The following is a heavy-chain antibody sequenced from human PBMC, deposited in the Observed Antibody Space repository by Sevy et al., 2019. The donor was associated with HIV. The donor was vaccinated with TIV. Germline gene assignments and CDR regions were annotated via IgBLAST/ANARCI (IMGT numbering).Heavy chain of an antibody. V-gene: IGHV1-2*02. J-gene: IGHJ4*02. Sequence: ASVKVSCKPSGYTFSGYYIHWVRQAPGQGLEWMGWINPKSGRTNYAQKFQGRVTMTRDTSISTAYMELSRLRSDDTAVYYCARGGESLPYCGGDCYPDYWGQGTLVTVSS. CDR3: ARGGESLPYCGGDCYPDY. D-gene: IGHD2-21*02. CDR2: INPKSGRT. CDR1: GYTFSGYY.